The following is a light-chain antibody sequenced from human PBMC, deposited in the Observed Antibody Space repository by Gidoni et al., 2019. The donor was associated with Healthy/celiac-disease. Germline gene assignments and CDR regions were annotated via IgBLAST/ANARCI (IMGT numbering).Light chain of an antibody. CDR1: SLRSYY. V-gene: IGLV3-19*01. CDR3: NSRDSSGNHQRVV. CDR2: GKN. J-gene: IGLJ2*01. Sequence: SSELTQDPAVSVALGQTVRITCQGDSLRSYYASWYQQKPGQSPVLVIYGKNHRPSGIPDRFSGSSSGNTASLTITGAQAEDEADYYCNSRDSSGNHQRVVFGGGTKLTVL.